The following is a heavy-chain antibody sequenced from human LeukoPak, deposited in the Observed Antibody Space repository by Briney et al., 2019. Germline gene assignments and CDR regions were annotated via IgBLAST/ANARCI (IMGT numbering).Heavy chain of an antibody. D-gene: IGHD2-15*01. CDR2: INPSGGST. V-gene: IGHV1-46*01. Sequence: ASVKVSCKASGYTFTSYYMHWVRQAPGQGLEWMGIINPSGGSTSYAQKFRGRVTMTRDTSTSTVYMELSSLRSEDTAVYYCAREGCSGGSCYPFNYGMDVWGQGTTVTVSS. CDR1: GYTFTSYY. J-gene: IGHJ6*02. CDR3: AREGCSGGSCYPFNYGMDV.